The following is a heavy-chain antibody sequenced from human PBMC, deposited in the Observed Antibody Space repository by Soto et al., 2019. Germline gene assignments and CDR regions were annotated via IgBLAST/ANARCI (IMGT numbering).Heavy chain of an antibody. CDR3: ARDRLPPLWFGELLYYYYGMDV. V-gene: IGHV3-48*02. Sequence: EVQLVESGGGLVQPGGSLRLSCAASGFTFSSYSMNWVRQAPGKGLEWVSYISSSSSTIYYADSVKGRFTISRDNAKNSRYQQMNSLRDEDTAVYYCARDRLPPLWFGELLYYYYGMDVWGQGTTVTVSS. CDR1: GFTFSSYS. CDR2: ISSSSSTI. J-gene: IGHJ6*02. D-gene: IGHD3-10*01.